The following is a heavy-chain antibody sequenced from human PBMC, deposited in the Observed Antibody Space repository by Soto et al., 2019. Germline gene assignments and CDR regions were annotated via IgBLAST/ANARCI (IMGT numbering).Heavy chain of an antibody. Sequence: PSLSRSLSCAFCGGSVRGYCWSVKYQPPGKGLEWTGAISHSGSTNYTPSLKSRVTISVATSKIQFSLKLSSVTAADTAVYYCASTATTLGYSYAGIGFLGGDYYSVMDVWGEGTTVTVSP. CDR2: ISHSGST. CDR3: ASTATTLGYSYAGIGFLGGDYYSVMDV. D-gene: IGHD5-18*01. V-gene: IGHV4-34*01. J-gene: IGHJ6*04. CDR1: GGSVRGYC.